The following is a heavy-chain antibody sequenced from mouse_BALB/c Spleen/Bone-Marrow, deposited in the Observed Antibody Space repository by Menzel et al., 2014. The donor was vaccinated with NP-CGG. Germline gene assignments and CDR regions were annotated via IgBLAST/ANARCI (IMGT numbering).Heavy chain of an antibody. CDR1: GYTFTDYE. CDR2: IDPETGGT. Sequence: VQLQQSGAELVRPGASVTLSCKASGYTFTDYEMHWVKQTPVHGLEWIGAIDPETGGTAYNQKFKGKATLTADKSPSTAYMELRSLTSEDSAVYYCTRGGNSITTVVVDFDYWGQGTTLTVSS. D-gene: IGHD1-1*01. CDR3: TRGGNSITTVVVDFDY. J-gene: IGHJ2*01. V-gene: IGHV1-15*01.